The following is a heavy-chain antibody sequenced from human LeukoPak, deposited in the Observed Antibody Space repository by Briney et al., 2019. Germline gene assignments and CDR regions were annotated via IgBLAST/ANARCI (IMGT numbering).Heavy chain of an antibody. D-gene: IGHD2-15*01. V-gene: IGHV4-59*01. CDR1: GGSISSYY. CDR2: IYYSGST. Sequence: KPSETLSLTCTVSGGSISSYYWSWIRQPPGKGLEWIGYIYYSGSTNYNPSLKSRVTIPVDTSKNQFSLKLSSVTAADTAVHYCASSSYCSGGSCYSENAFDIWGQGTMVTVSS. CDR3: ASSSYCSGGSCYSENAFDI. J-gene: IGHJ3*02.